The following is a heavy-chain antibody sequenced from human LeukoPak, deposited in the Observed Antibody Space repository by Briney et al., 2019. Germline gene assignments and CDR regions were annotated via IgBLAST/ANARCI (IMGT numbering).Heavy chain of an antibody. D-gene: IGHD3-9*01. V-gene: IGHV4-59*01. CDR2: KHYSGST. Sequence: PSETLSLTCTVSGGSISGNSWSWIRQSPGKGLEWIGYKHYSGSTNYNPSLKSRVTISVDTSKNQLSLNLSSLTAADTAVYYCAREGSFDWLFDYWGQGTLVTVSS. J-gene: IGHJ4*02. CDR1: GGSISGNS. CDR3: AREGSFDWLFDY.